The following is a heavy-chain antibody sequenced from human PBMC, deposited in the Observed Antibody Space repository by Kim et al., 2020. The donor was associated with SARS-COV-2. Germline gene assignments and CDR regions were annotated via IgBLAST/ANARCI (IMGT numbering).Heavy chain of an antibody. J-gene: IGHJ4*02. D-gene: IGHD1-1*01. Sequence: GSDMTYADSLEGRFTISRDNAKSSLYLQMNSLRAEDTAVYYCARIGNGLDYWGQGTLVTVSS. CDR2: GSDM. CDR3: ARIGNGLDY. V-gene: IGHV3-21*01.